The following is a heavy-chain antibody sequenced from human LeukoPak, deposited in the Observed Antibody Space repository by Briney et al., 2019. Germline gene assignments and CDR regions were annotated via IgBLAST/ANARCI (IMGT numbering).Heavy chain of an antibody. Sequence: SGGSLRLSCAASGFTFSSYAMHWVRQAPGKGLEWVAVISYDGSNKYYADSVKGRFTISRDDSKNTLYLQMNSLRAEDTAVYYCASPNNYYGMDVWGQGTTVTVSS. V-gene: IGHV3-30-3*01. CDR2: ISYDGSNK. J-gene: IGHJ6*02. CDR1: GFTFSSYA. CDR3: ASPNNYYGMDV.